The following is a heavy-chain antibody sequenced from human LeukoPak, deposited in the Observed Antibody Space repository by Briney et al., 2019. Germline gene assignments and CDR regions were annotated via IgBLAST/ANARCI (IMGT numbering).Heavy chain of an antibody. J-gene: IGHJ3*02. CDR3: ARERVENKNLQVERREAEAFEI. V-gene: IGHV3-21*01. D-gene: IGHD1-1*01. CDR2: LSSGSGYI. Sequence: GGSLRLSCAASGFTFSNYFMNWVRQAPGKGLEGVSSLSSGSGYIFYADSVKGRFTISRDNAKNSLYLQMNSLRAEDTAVYYCARERVENKNLQVERREAEAFEIWGQETRVSVSS. CDR1: GFTFSNYF.